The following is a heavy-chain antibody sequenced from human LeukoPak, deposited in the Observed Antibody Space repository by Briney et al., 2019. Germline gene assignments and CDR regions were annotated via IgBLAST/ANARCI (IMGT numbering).Heavy chain of an antibody. CDR1: GFTFSNYG. V-gene: IGHV3-74*01. Sequence: GGSLRLSCAASGFTFSNYGMHWVRQTPGKGLMWVARIKSDGSTIYADSVQGRFTISRDNAKNMVYLQMNSLRADDTAIYYCTRAITYFYGSVTYDWFDSWGQGTRVTVSS. CDR2: IKSDGST. D-gene: IGHD3-10*01. CDR3: TRAITYFYGSVTYDWFDS. J-gene: IGHJ5*01.